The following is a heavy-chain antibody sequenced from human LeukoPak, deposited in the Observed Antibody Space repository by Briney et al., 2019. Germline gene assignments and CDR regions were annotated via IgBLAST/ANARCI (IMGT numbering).Heavy chain of an antibody. V-gene: IGHV4-34*01. D-gene: IGHD1-26*01. CDR1: GGSFSNYY. J-gene: IGHJ4*02. CDR2: INHSGCT. CDR3: ARDHGSYSEY. Sequence: KPSETLSLTCAVYGGSFSNYYWNWIRQPPGKGLEWIGEINHSGCTNYNPSLKSRVTISVDTSKNQFSLKLSSVTAADTAVYYCARDHGSYSEYWGQGTLVTVSS.